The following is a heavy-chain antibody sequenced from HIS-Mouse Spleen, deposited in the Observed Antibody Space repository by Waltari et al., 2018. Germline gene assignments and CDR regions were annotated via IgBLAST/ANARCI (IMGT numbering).Heavy chain of an antibody. CDR1: GGTFSSYA. CDR2: IIPMVGTA. Sequence: QVQLVQSGAEVKKPGSSVKVSCNAAGGTFSSYAISWVRQAPGQGVEWMGGIIPMVGTANYAKKLRGRGTITADESTSTGYMELRSLRSEDTAVYYWARGPNKMTTVTLFDYWGQGTLVTVSS. J-gene: IGHJ4*02. D-gene: IGHD4-4*01. V-gene: IGHV1-69*01. CDR3: ARGPNKMTTVTLFDY.